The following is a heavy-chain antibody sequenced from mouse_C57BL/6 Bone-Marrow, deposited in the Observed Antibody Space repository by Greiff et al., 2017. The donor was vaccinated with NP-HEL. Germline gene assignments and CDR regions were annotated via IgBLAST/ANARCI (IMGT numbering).Heavy chain of an antibody. Sequence: VQLQQSGPELVKPGASVKISCKASGYSFTGYYMNWVKQSPEKSLEWIGEINPSTGGTTYNQKFKAKATLTVDKSSSTDYMQLNSLTSEDSAVYYCAFYDGNYDDYWGQGTTLTVSS. D-gene: IGHD2-1*01. J-gene: IGHJ2*01. CDR1: GYSFTGYY. CDR3: AFYDGNYDDY. CDR2: INPSTGGT. V-gene: IGHV1-42*01.